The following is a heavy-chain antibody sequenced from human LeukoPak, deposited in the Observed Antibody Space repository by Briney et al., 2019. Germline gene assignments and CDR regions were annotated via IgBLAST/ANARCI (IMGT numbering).Heavy chain of an antibody. D-gene: IGHD1-26*01. V-gene: IGHV3-66*02. CDR1: GFTVSSNY. CDR3: ARSPTKWEPLFFDY. CDR2: IYSGGST. Sequence: QPGGSLRLSCAAPGFTVSSNYMSWVRQAPGKGLEWVSVIYSGGSTYYADSVKGRFTISRDNSKNTLYLQMNSLRAEDTAVYYCARSPTKWEPLFFDYWGQGTLVTVSS. J-gene: IGHJ4*02.